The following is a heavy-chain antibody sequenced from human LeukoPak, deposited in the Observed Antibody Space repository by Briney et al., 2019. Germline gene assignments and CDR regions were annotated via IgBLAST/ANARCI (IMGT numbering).Heavy chain of an antibody. CDR1: GFTFSSYA. D-gene: IGHD6-19*01. Sequence: GGSLRLSCAASGFTFSSYAMSWVRQVPGKGLEWVSGISASGDSTYYADSVKGRFTISRDNSKNTLYLQMNSLRVEDTAVYYCAKMPVSYSSGWSTFDYWGQGNLVTVSS. J-gene: IGHJ4*02. CDR2: ISASGDST. V-gene: IGHV3-23*01. CDR3: AKMPVSYSSGWSTFDY.